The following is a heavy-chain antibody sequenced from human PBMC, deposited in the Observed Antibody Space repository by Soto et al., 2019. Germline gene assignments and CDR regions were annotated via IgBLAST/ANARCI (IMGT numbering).Heavy chain of an antibody. V-gene: IGHV3-7*05. CDR1: GFTFSNFW. CDR3: ARGGWLAD. D-gene: IGHD6-19*01. J-gene: IGHJ4*02. CDR2: IKEDGSDK. Sequence: GSLILSCAASGFTFSNFWMSWVRQAPGKGLELVANIKEDGSDKNHVDSVKGRFTISRDNAKNLVYLQMNNLRAEDTAVYYCARGGWLADWGQGTQVTVSS.